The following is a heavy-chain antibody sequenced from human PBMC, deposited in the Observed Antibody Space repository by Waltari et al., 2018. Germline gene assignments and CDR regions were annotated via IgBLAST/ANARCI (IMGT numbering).Heavy chain of an antibody. D-gene: IGHD4-4*01. V-gene: IGHV1-2*02. J-gene: IGHJ5*02. Sequence: QVQLVQSGAEVKKPGASVKVSCKASGYTFTGYYMHWVRQAPGQGLEWMGCINPNSGGTNYEQKFQGRVTMTRDTSISTAYMELSRLRSDDTAGYYCAREATVTTSSWWFDPWGQGTLVTVSS. CDR1: GYTFTGYY. CDR2: INPNSGGT. CDR3: AREATVTTSSWWFDP.